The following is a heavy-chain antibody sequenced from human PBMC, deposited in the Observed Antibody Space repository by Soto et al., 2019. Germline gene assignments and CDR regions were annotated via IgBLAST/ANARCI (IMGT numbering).Heavy chain of an antibody. D-gene: IGHD4-17*01. J-gene: IGHJ6*02. CDR2: IIPNCGGT. CDR1: RGAYGCYS. V-gene: IGHV1-2*04. CDR3: ARSGNTVTTVRYGMDV. Sequence: ASVKVSCKDSRGAYGCYSMCWLRQANGKGLEWMGWIIPNCGGTNYAQKSQGWVTMTRDTSISTAYVELSRLRSDDTAVYYCARSGNTVTTVRYGMDVWGQGTTVTVSS.